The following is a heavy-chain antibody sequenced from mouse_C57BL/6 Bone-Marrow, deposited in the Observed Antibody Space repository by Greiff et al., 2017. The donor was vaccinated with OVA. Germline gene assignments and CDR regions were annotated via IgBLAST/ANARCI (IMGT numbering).Heavy chain of an antibody. J-gene: IGHJ3*01. CDR1: GYTFTSYG. V-gene: IGHV1-81*01. D-gene: IGHD2-3*01. CDR2: IYPRSGNT. Sequence: VQLQQSGAELARPGASVKLSCKASGYTFTSYGISWVKQRTGQGLEWIGEIYPRSGNTYYNEKFKGKATLTADKSSSTAYMELRSLTSEDSAVYFCARLRDGYYGWFAYWGQGTLVTVSA. CDR3: ARLRDGYYGWFAY.